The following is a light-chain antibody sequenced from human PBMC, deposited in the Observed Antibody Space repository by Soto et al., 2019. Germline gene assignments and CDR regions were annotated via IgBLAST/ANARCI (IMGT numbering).Light chain of an antibody. CDR1: QGISSW. CDR3: QQYNSYPGT. J-gene: IGKJ1*01. Sequence: DIRMTQSPSTLSASVGDRVTITCRASQGISSWLALYQQKPGKAPKLLIYDASSLESGVPSRFSGSGSGTEFTLTISSLQPDDFATYYCQQYNSYPGTFGQGTKVEIK. CDR2: DAS. V-gene: IGKV1-5*01.